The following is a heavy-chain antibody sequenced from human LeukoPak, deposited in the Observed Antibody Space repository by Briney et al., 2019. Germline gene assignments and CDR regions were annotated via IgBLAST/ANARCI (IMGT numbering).Heavy chain of an antibody. D-gene: IGHD3-10*01. CDR3: AREKGLWFGERMGMDV. CDR1: GFTFSSYS. J-gene: IGHJ6*02. Sequence: GGSLRLSCAASGFTFSSYSMNWVRQAPGKGLEWVSSINSSSSYIYYADSVKGRFTISRDNAKNSLYLQMNSLRAEDTAVYYCAREKGLWFGERMGMDVWGQGTTVTVSS. CDR2: INSSSSYI. V-gene: IGHV3-21*01.